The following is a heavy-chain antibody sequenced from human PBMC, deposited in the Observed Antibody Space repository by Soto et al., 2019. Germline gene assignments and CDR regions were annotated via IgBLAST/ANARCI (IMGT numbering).Heavy chain of an antibody. CDR2: INHSGST. Sequence: SETLSLTCAVYGGSFSGYYWSWIRQPPGKGLEWIGEINHSGSTNYNPSLESRVTISVDTSKNQFSLKLSSVTAADTAVYYCARLVGGWPGDWFDPWGQGTLVTVSS. V-gene: IGHV4-34*01. D-gene: IGHD6-19*01. CDR3: ARLVGGWPGDWFDP. CDR1: GGSFSGYY. J-gene: IGHJ5*02.